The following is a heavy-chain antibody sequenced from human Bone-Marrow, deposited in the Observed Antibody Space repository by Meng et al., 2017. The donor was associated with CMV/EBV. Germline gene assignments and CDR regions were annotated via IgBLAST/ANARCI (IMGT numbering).Heavy chain of an antibody. Sequence: GESLKISCAASGFIFSDYYMNWIRQAPGKGLEWVAFIRYDGSNKYYADSVKGRFTISRDNSKNTLYLQMNSLRAEDTAVYYCAKEGRPRRYYYGMDVWGQGTTVTVSS. V-gene: IGHV3-30*02. D-gene: IGHD6-25*01. J-gene: IGHJ6*02. CDR1: GFIFSDYY. CDR3: AKEGRPRRYYYGMDV. CDR2: IRYDGSNK.